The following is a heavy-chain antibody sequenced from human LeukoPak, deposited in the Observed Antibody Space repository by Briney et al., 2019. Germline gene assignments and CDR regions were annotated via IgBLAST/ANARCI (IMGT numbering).Heavy chain of an antibody. V-gene: IGHV3-7*01. CDR2: IKQDGSEK. CDR1: GFTFSRDW. D-gene: IGHD3-10*02. Sequence: GGSLTLSCPPAGFTFSRDWMGCGRQAAGRWLEWVAYIKQDGSEKYYVDSVKGRFTISRDNAKNSLYLQMNSLRTEDTAVYYCAELGITMIGGVWGKGTPVTISS. J-gene: IGHJ6*04. CDR3: AELGITMIGGV.